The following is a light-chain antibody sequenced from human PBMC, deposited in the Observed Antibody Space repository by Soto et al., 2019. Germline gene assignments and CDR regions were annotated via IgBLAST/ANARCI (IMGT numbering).Light chain of an antibody. CDR3: SSYTSSSTVV. V-gene: IGLV2-14*01. J-gene: IGLJ2*01. CDR2: DVS. CDR1: SSDVGTYNY. Sequence: QSALTQPASVSGSPGQSITISCTGTSSDVGTYNYVSWYQQHPGKAPKLMIYDVSSRPSGVSNRFSGSKSGNTASLTISGLQAEDDADYYWSSYTSSSTVVFGGGTQLTVL.